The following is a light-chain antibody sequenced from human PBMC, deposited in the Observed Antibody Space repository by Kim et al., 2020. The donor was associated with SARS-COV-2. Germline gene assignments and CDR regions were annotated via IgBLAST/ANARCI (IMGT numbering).Light chain of an antibody. CDR2: DVN. V-gene: IGLV2-11*01. J-gene: IGLJ2*01. CDR1: SRDIGRYIY. CDR3: SSYAGTYSVI. Sequence: QSALTQNRSVSGSPGQSVTISCAGTSRDIGRYIYISWYQQYPGKAPKVLIYDVNKRPSGVPDRFSGSKSGNTASLTVSGLQPEDEADYYCSSYAGTYSVIFGGGTQLTV.